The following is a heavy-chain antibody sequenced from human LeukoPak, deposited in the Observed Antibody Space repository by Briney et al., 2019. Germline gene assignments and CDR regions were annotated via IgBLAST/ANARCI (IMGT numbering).Heavy chain of an antibody. CDR1: GFTFSDYN. V-gene: IGHV3-11*01. CDR3: ARVLRYCSGGNCYSGGLGYMDV. CDR2: ISRSGSTK. Sequence: GGSLRLSCASSGFTFSDYNMRWIRQARGKVLEWVSSISRSGSTKYYADSVKGRFTISRDNAKNSLFLQMNSLRAEDTDVYYCARVLRYCSGGNCYSGGLGYMDVWGKGTTVTISS. J-gene: IGHJ6*03. D-gene: IGHD2-15*01.